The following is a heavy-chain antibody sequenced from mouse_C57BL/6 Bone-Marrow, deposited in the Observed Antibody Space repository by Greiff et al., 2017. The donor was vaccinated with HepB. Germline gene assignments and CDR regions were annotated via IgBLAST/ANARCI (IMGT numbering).Heavy chain of an antibody. CDR2: ISSGGDYI. CDR3: TRDRGNSNFDY. V-gene: IGHV5-9-1*02. D-gene: IGHD2-5*01. CDR1: GFTFSSYA. J-gene: IGHJ2*01. Sequence: EVQLVESGEGLVKPGGSLKHCYGASGFTFSSYAMSWVRQTPEKRLEWVAYISSGGDYIYYADTVKGRFTISRDNARNTLYLQMSSLKSEDTAMYYCTRDRGNSNFDYSAQGTPFTVSP.